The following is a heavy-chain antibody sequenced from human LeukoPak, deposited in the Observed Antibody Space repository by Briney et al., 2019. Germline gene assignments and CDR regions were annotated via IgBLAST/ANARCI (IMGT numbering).Heavy chain of an antibody. J-gene: IGHJ4*02. CDR3: ARALYYDILTNYQTHTYYFDY. V-gene: IGHV3-21*01. CDR1: GFSFCAYS. D-gene: IGHD3-9*01. CDR2: ISSRSSNI. Sequence: GGSLRLSCAASGFSFCAYSMNWVRQAPGKGLAWVSSISSRSSNIYYAASMKGRFTVSRDNAKNSLYLQMNSLRAEDTAVYYCARALYYDILTNYQTHTYYFDYWGQGTLLTVSS.